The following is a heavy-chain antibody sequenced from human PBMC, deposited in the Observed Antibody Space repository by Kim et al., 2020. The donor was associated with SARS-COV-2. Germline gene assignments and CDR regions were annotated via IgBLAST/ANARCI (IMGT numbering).Heavy chain of an antibody. J-gene: IGHJ4*02. CDR3: TRDLLPYTVVTHRAGY. CDR1: GFTFGDYA. V-gene: IGHV3-49*03. CDR2: IRSKAYGGTT. Sequence: GGSLRLSCTASGFTFGDYAMSWFRQAPGKGLEWVGFIRSKAYGGTTEYAASVKGRFTISRDDSKSIAYLQMNSLKTEDTAVYYCTRDLLPYTVVTHRAGYWGQGTLVTVSS. D-gene: IGHD2-21*02.